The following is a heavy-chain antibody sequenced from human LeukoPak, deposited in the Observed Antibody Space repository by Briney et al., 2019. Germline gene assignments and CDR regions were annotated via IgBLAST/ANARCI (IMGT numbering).Heavy chain of an antibody. Sequence: PGGSLRLSCATSGFTFSNYAINWVRQAPGKGLEWVSAFSGNDGSTYYADSVRGRLTISRDNSKHTLYLQMTSLRAEDTAVYYCAKMTPRSYHMDVWGKGTTVTVSS. V-gene: IGHV3-23*01. CDR1: GFTFSNYA. J-gene: IGHJ6*03. CDR3: AKMTPRSYHMDV. CDR2: FSGNDGST.